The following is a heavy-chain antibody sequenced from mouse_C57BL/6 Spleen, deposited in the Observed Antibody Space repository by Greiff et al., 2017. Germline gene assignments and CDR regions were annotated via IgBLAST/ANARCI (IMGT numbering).Heavy chain of an antibody. CDR1: GFTFSSYA. V-gene: IGHV5-4*01. Sequence: EVQGVESGGGLVKPGGSLKLSCAASGFTFSSYAMSWVRQTPEKRLEWVATISDGGSYTYYPDNVKGGITISRDNAKNNLYLQMSHLKSEDTAMYCWARSYYCSSLDCWGQGATLPVSS. D-gene: IGHD1-1*01. CDR2: ISDGGSYT. CDR3: ARSYYCSSLDC. J-gene: IGHJ2*01.